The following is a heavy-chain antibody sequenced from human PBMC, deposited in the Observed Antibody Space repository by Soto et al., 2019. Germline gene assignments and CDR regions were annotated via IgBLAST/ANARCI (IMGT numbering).Heavy chain of an antibody. CDR3: AHIEERGYRGYAYVREFDY. J-gene: IGHJ4*02. V-gene: IGHV2-5*02. CDR2: IYWDDDK. CDR1: GFSLSTSGVG. Sequence: QITLKESGPTLVKPTQTLTLTCTFSGFSLSTSGVGVGWIRPPPGKALEGLALIYWDDDKRYSPSLKSRLTITQDTSKNQVVLTMTNMDPVDTDTYYCAHIEERGYRGYAYVREFDYWGQGTLVTVSS. D-gene: IGHD5-12*01.